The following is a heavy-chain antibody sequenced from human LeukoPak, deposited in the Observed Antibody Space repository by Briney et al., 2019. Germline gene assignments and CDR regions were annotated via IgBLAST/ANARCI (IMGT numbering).Heavy chain of an antibody. J-gene: IGHJ4*02. CDR3: ARAGRGLAASD. Sequence: GGSLRLSYAASGFTFSNYAMYWVRQAPGKGLEWVAIIWYDGSNKYYADPVKGRFTISRDNSENTVYLQMSSLRAEDTAVYYCARAGRGLAASDWGQGTLVTVSS. D-gene: IGHD3/OR15-3a*01. CDR1: GFTFSNYA. V-gene: IGHV3-33*07. CDR2: IWYDGSNK.